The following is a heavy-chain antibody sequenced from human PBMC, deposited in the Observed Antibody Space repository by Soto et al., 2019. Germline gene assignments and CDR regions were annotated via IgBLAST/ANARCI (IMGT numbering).Heavy chain of an antibody. V-gene: IGHV3-23*01. J-gene: IGHJ4*02. CDR2: ISDNGRDT. CDR1: GFTFSTYA. CDR3: AKTPGRVEPFEY. Sequence: GGSLRLSCGASGFTFSTYAMSWVRQAPGKGLEWVSSISDNGRDTYYADSVKGRLTISRDNSKNTMHLQMNSLRAEDTAIYYCAKTPGRVEPFEYWGQGAMVTVSS. D-gene: IGHD2-15*01.